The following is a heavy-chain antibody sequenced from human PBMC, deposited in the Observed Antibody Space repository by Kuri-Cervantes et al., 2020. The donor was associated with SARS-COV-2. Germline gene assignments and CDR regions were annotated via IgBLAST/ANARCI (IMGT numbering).Heavy chain of an antibody. D-gene: IGHD3-22*01. CDR3: ARGAGDITMIVVVTPYYFDY. V-gene: IGHV4-34*01. J-gene: IGHJ4*02. Sequence: SQTLSLTCAVYGGSFSGYYWSWIRQPPGKGLEWIGEINHSGSTNYNPSLKSRVTVSVDTSKNQFSLKLSSVTAADTAVYYCARGAGDITMIVVVTPYYFDYWGQGTLVTVSS. CDR1: GGSFSGYY. CDR2: INHSGST.